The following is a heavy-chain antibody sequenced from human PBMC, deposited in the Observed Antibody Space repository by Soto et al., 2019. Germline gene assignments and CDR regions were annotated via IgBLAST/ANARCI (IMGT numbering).Heavy chain of an antibody. D-gene: IGHD3-9*01. Sequence: SETLSLTCTVSGGSISSGDYYWSWIRQPPGKGLEWIGYIYYSGSTYYNPSLKSRVTISVDTSKNQFSLKLSSVTAADTAVYYCAREIMNYDILTGYFNWFDPWGQGTLVTVSS. V-gene: IGHV4-30-4*01. CDR2: IYYSGST. CDR3: AREIMNYDILTGYFNWFDP. CDR1: GGSISSGDYY. J-gene: IGHJ5*02.